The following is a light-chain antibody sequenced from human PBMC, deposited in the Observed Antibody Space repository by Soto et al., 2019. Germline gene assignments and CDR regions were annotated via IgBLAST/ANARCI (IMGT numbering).Light chain of an antibody. J-gene: IGKJ1*01. CDR2: STS. V-gene: IGKV3-20*01. CDR3: QQYRRSVWT. Sequence: EIVLAQSPATLSLSPGDKATLSCRASQSLTATYSAWCQQKPGQPPRLVIHSTSVRATGIPDRFVGSGSGTDFTLTISRLEPEDFAVYYCQQYRRSVWTFGQGTKVDIK. CDR1: QSLTATY.